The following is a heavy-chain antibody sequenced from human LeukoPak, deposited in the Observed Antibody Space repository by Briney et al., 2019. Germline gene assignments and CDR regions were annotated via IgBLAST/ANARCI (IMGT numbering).Heavy chain of an antibody. CDR3: ARRVGYYYDSSGYYYFDY. CDR2: IYPGDSDT. J-gene: IGHJ4*02. Sequence: GESLKISCRVSGYAFASYWIGWVRQVPGKGLEWMGIIYPGDSDTRYSPSFQGQVTISADKSISTAYLQWSSLKASDTAMYYCARRVGYYYDSSGYYYFDYWGQGTLVTVSS. D-gene: IGHD3-22*01. V-gene: IGHV5-51*01. CDR1: GYAFASYW.